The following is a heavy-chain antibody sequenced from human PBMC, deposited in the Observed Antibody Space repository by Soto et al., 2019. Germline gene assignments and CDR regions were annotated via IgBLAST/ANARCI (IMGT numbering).Heavy chain of an antibody. D-gene: IGHD2-2*01. J-gene: IGHJ6*02. Sequence: SETLSLTCSVSGAPINAYAWTWIRQPAGRGLEWIGRMYTSASTNYNPSLKGRVTMSVDTSTNQFSLKLTSVTAADTATYYCAAICSSPSCYGTDVWGQGTSVTVSS. CDR2: MYTSAST. CDR1: GAPINAYA. V-gene: IGHV4-4*07. CDR3: AAICSSPSCYGTDV.